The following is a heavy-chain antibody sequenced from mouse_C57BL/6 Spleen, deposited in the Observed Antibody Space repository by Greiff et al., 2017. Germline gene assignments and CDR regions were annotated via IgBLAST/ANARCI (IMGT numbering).Heavy chain of an antibody. V-gene: IGHV1-22*01. Sequence: EVQLQQSGPELVKPGASVKMSCKASGYTFTDYNMHWVKQSHGKSLEWIGYINPNNGGTSYNQKFKGKATLTVNKSSSTAYMELRSLTSEDSAVYYGASGGRGGGPGGVYAMDYWGQGTSVTVSS. CDR1: GYTFTDYN. J-gene: IGHJ4*01. D-gene: IGHD3-3*01. CDR3: ASGGRGGGPGGVYAMDY. CDR2: INPNNGGT.